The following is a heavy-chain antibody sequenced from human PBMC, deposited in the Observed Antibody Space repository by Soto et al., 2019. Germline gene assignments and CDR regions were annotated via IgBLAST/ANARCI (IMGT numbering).Heavy chain of an antibody. Sequence: SGGSLRLSCAASGFTFSSYAMSWVRQAPGKGLEWVSAISGSGGSTYYADSVKGRFTISRDNSKNTLYLQMNSLRAEDTAVYYCARATGVSSVPGLTRPLYFDYWGQGTLVTVSS. J-gene: IGHJ4*02. CDR1: GFTFSSYA. CDR3: ARATGVSSVPGLTRPLYFDY. CDR2: ISGSGGST. V-gene: IGHV3-23*01.